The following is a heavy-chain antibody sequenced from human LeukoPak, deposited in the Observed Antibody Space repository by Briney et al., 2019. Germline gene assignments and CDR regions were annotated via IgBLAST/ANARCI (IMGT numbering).Heavy chain of an antibody. V-gene: IGHV4-59*01. Sequence: SETLSLTCTVSGGSISSYYWSWIRQPPGKGLEWIGYIYYSGSTYYNPSLKSRVTISIDTSKNQFSLRLSSVTAADTVVYYRARVRSRNDFDYWGQGTLVTVSS. CDR2: IYYSGST. CDR3: ARVRSRNDFDY. CDR1: GGSISSYY. J-gene: IGHJ4*02. D-gene: IGHD1-14*01.